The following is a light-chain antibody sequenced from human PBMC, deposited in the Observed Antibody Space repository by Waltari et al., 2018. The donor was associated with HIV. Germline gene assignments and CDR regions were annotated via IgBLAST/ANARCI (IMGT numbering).Light chain of an antibody. CDR2: WAS. Sequence: DLVMTQSPDSLPVSLGERATITCTSRRTLLYSSDNRNYLAWYQQKPRQPPKLLISWASTRESGVPDRFSGSGSGTDFTLTITRLQAEDVALYHCQQYFRIPPTFGGGTKVEIK. CDR3: QQYFRIPPT. CDR1: RTLLYSSDNRNY. V-gene: IGKV4-1*01. J-gene: IGKJ4*01.